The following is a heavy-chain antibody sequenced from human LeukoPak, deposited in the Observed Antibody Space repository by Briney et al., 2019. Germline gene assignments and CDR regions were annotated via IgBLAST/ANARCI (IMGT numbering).Heavy chain of an antibody. D-gene: IGHD7-27*01. CDR2: INSDGSRT. J-gene: IGHJ4*02. CDR1: GFTFSRYW. Sequence: GGSLRLSCAASGFTFSRYWMHWVRQAPGKGLVWVSRINSDGSRTTYADSVKGRFTVSRDNSKNTLFLQMNSLRAEDTAVYYCAKDGGLWVSAHWGDSWGRGTLVTVSS. CDR3: AKDGGLWVSAHWGDS. V-gene: IGHV3-74*01.